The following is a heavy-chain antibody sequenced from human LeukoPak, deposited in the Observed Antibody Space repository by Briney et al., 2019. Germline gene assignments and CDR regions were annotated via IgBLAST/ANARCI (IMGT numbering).Heavy chain of an antibody. CDR1: GFTFSSYA. D-gene: IGHD3-9*01. CDR3: ARIGLLTGYGMDV. J-gene: IGHJ6*02. CDR2: ISGSGGST. Sequence: GGSLRLSCAASGFTFSSYAMSWVRQAPGKGLEWVSAISGSGGSTYYADSVKGRFTISRDNSKNTLYLQMNSLRAEDTAVYYCARIGLLTGYGMDVWGQGTTVTVSS. V-gene: IGHV3-23*01.